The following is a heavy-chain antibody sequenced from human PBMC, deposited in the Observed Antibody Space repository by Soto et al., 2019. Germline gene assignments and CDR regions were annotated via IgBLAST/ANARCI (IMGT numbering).Heavy chain of an antibody. CDR2: IWYDGSNK. Sequence: LRLSCAASGFTFSSYGMHWVRQAPGKGLEWVAVIWYDGSNKYYADSVKGRFTISRDNSKNTLYLQMNSLRAEDTAVYYCAREFFLRRAYYGMDVWGQGTTVTVSS. CDR3: AREFFLRRAYYGMDV. V-gene: IGHV3-33*01. CDR1: GFTFSSYG. J-gene: IGHJ6*02.